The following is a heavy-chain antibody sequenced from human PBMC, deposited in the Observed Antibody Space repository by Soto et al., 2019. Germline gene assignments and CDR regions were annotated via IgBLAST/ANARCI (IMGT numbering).Heavy chain of an antibody. J-gene: IGHJ4*02. D-gene: IGHD4-17*01. CDR3: ARTTAVPNTLRSRYFFDY. Sequence: SETLSLTCSVSGGSVSNKTYYWSWIRQPPGKRLEWIGYVYYSGTTNYNPSPKSRVTISVDLSKNQFSLRLSSVTTADTALYYCARTTAVPNTLRSRYFFDYWGQGTLVTVSS. CDR1: GGSVSNKTYY. CDR2: VYYSGTT. V-gene: IGHV4-61*01.